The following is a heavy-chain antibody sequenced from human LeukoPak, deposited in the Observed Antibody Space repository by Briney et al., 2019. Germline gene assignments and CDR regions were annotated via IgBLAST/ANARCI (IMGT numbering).Heavy chain of an antibody. Sequence: GGSQRLSCAASGFTFDDYGMSWVRQAPGKGLEWVSGINWNGGSTGYADSVKGRFTISRDNAENSLYLQMNSLRAEDTALYYCARDPPTGYSSGWYFDYWGQGTLVTVSS. D-gene: IGHD6-19*01. V-gene: IGHV3-20*04. J-gene: IGHJ4*02. CDR2: INWNGGST. CDR3: ARDPPTGYSSGWYFDY. CDR1: GFTFDDYG.